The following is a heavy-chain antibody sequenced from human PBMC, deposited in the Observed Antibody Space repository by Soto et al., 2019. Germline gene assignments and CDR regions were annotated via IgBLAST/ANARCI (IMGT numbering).Heavy chain of an antibody. V-gene: IGHV3-48*02. J-gene: IGHJ6*02. Sequence: GGSLGLSCSAYGFSFRVYSMKWVRQAPGKGLEWVSYITSDERTIHYADSVKGRFTISRDNAKNSVYLQMTSLRDEDTAVYYCAREVLVRGIKYHGMDVWGQGT. D-gene: IGHD3-10*01. CDR1: GFSFRVYS. CDR3: AREVLVRGIKYHGMDV. CDR2: ITSDERTI.